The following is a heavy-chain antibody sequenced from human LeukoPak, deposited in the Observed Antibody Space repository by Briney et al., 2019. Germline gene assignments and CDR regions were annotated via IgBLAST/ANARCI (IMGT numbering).Heavy chain of an antibody. V-gene: IGHV3-30*02. CDR3: AKAYSYGYDY. CDR1: GFTFSSYS. CDR2: IWYDGSNK. Sequence: AGGSLRLSCAASGFTFSSYSMNWVRQAPGKGLEWVAFIWYDGSNKYYADSVKGRFTISRDNSKNTLSLQMSSLRPDDTAVYYCAKAYSYGYDYWGQGTLVTVSS. D-gene: IGHD5-18*01. J-gene: IGHJ4*02.